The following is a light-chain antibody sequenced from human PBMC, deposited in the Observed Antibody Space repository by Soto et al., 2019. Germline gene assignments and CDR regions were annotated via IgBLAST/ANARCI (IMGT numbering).Light chain of an antibody. J-gene: IGKJ4*01. CDR3: QQLISYPVT. Sequence: DIQLTQSPSFLSASVGARVTITCRASQGISSYLAWYQQKPGKAPKLLIYAASTLQRGAPSRFSGGGSGTEFTLTISSLQPEDFATYFCQQLISYPVTFGGGTKVEIK. CDR1: QGISSY. V-gene: IGKV1-9*01. CDR2: AAS.